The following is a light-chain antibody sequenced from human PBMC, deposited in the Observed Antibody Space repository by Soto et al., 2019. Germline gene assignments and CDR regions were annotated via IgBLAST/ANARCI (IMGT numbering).Light chain of an antibody. V-gene: IGKV3-15*01. CDR2: GAS. CDR1: QRVSSN. J-gene: IGKJ3*01. CDR3: QQYYNWPRT. Sequence: EIVMTQSPATLSVSPGERATLSCRASQRVSSNLAWYQQKPGQAPRLLIYGASTRATGIPAGFSGSGSGTEFTLTISSLQSEDVAVYYCQQYYNWPRTFGPGTKVDIK.